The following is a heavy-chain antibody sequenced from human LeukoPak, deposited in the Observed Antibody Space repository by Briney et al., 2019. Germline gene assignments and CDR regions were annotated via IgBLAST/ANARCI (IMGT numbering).Heavy chain of an antibody. D-gene: IGHD3-10*01. CDR2: ITSGSSYI. J-gene: IGHJ4*02. CDR1: GLTFSSYN. V-gene: IGHV3-21*04. Sequence: GGSLRLSCAASGLTFSSYNMNWVRQAPEQGLEWVSSITSGSSYIYYADSVKGRFTISRDNAKNSLYLQMNSLRAEDTALYYCAKDISGHGLLWFGELFGGFDYWGQGTLVTVSS. CDR3: AKDISGHGLLWFGELFGGFDY.